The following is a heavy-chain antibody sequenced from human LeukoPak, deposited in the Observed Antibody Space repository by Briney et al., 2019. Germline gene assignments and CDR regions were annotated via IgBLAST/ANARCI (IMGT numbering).Heavy chain of an antibody. CDR1: GGSFSGYY. Sequence: PSETLSLTCAVYGGSFSGYYWSWIRQPLGKGLEWIGEINHSGSTNYNPSLESRVTISVDTSKNQFSLKLSSVTAADTAVYYCASSPPYSSSWSFDYWGQGTLVTVSS. CDR2: INHSGST. J-gene: IGHJ4*02. V-gene: IGHV4-34*01. D-gene: IGHD6-13*01. CDR3: ASSPPYSSSWSFDY.